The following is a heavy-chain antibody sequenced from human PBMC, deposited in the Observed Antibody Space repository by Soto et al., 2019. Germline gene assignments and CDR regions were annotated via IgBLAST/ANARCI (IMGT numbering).Heavy chain of an antibody. Sequence: EVQLVESGGGLVQPGGSLRLTWVASGFPFSIYSMNWVRQAPGKGLEWSSYMTSDTNTIKYADCVKGRFTISRDNAKNLVYLQMNSLRAEDKAVYFCASSVEGHFDYWGQGTVVTVSS. D-gene: IGHD6-19*01. V-gene: IGHV3-48*04. CDR2: MTSDTNTI. CDR3: ASSVEGHFDY. CDR1: GFPFSIYS. J-gene: IGHJ4*02.